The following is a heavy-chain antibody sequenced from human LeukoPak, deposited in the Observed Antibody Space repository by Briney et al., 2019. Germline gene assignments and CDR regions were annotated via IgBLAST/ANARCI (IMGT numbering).Heavy chain of an antibody. CDR1: GFTFSSYG. CDR3: ARVAVDFWNDY. D-gene: IGHD3-3*01. Sequence: GGSLRLSCAASGFTFSSYGMHWVRQAPGKGLEWVAVISYDGSNKYYADSVKGRFTISRDNSKNTLYLQMNSLRAEDTAVYYCARVAVDFWNDYWRQGTLVTVSS. V-gene: IGHV3-30*03. J-gene: IGHJ4*02. CDR2: ISYDGSNK.